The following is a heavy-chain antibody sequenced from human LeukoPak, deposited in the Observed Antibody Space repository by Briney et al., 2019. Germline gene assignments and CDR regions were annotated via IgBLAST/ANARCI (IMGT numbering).Heavy chain of an antibody. Sequence: SQTLSLTFAISGDSVSSNSATWNWIRQSPLRGLEWLGRTYYRSKWYNDYAVSVKSRITISPDTSKNQFSLQLNSVTPDDTAVYYCARGPRWVDPWGQGTLVTVSS. V-gene: IGHV6-1*01. J-gene: IGHJ5*02. CDR1: GDSVSSNSAT. CDR3: ARGPRWVDP. CDR2: TYYRSKWYN.